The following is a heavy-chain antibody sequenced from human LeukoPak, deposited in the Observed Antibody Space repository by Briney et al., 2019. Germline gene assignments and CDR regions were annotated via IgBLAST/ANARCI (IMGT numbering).Heavy chain of an antibody. CDR1: GFTFNTYW. J-gene: IGHJ3*02. CDR2: IKEDGSDK. CDR3: ARDTGYKVAFDI. D-gene: IGHD5-12*01. Sequence: GGSLRLSCAASGFTFNTYWMSWVRQAPGKGLEWVANIKEDGSDKYYVDSVEGRFTISRDNAKNSLYLQMNSLRAEDTALYYCARDTGYKVAFDIWGQGTMVTVSS. V-gene: IGHV3-7*01.